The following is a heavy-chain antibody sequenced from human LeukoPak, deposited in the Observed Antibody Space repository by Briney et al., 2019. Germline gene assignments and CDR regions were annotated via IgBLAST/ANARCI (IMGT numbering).Heavy chain of an antibody. CDR1: GFTVSSNS. V-gene: IGHV3-53*01. D-gene: IGHD4-23*01. CDR3: ARKNNDYGGNFPRAFDI. CDR2: IYSGTI. Sequence: GGSLRLSCTVSGFTVSSNSMSWVRQAPGKGLEWVSFIYSGTIHYSDSVKGRFTISRDNSKNTLYLQMNSLRAEDTAVYYCARKNNDYGGNFPRAFDIWGQGTMVTVSS. J-gene: IGHJ3*02.